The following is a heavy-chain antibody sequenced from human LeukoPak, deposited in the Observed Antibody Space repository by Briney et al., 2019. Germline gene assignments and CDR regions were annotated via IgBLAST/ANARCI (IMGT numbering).Heavy chain of an antibody. V-gene: IGHV3-23*01. D-gene: IGHD3-22*01. CDR1: GFTISKYA. J-gene: IGHJ4*02. CDR2: SGSGGST. Sequence: GGSLRLSCAASGFTISKYAMSWVRQAPGKGLEWVSVSGSGGSTYYADSVKGRFTISRDNSKNTLYLQMNSLRAEDTAVYYCAKVGATLSMIVVAPPDYWGQGTLVTVSS. CDR3: AKVGATLSMIVVAPPDY.